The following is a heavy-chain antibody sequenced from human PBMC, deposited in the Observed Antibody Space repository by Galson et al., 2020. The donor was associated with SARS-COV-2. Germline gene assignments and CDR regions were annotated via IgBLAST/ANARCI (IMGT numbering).Heavy chain of an antibody. CDR1: RYTFPPSY. Sequence: SFPFSSHASRYTFPPSYLHLFLPAPAPSLPSLGLLYPRSRRPPYAQKFQGRVSMTRDTSTSTVYMELSSLRFEDTAVYYCARDFGRTPVAPYYFDFWGQGTLVTVSS. D-gene: IGHD4-4*01. CDR3: ARDFGRTPVAPYYFDF. V-gene: IGHV1-46*01. CDR2: LYPRSRRP. J-gene: IGHJ4*02.